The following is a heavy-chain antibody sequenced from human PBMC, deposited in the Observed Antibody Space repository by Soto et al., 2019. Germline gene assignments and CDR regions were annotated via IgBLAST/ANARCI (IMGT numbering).Heavy chain of an antibody. V-gene: IGHV3-15*07. CDR1: GFLFINAW. J-gene: IGHJ5*02. CDR2: IKSETGDGTT. D-gene: IGHD1-26*01. Sequence: EVQVVESGGGLVQPGKSLRLSCAASGFLFINAWMNWVRQAPGKGLEWVGRIKSETGDGTTDYAAPVKGRLNIARDVSKNMLYLQMNSLKTEDTAVYYCTTTYTGGSFYTWGQGTLVTVSS. CDR3: TTTYTGGSFYT.